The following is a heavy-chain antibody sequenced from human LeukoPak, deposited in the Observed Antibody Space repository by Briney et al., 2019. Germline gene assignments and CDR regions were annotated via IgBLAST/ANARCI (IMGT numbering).Heavy chain of an antibody. Sequence: SETLSLTCTVSGGSISSGGYYWGWIRQPPGKGLEWIGSIYYSGSTYYNPSLKSRVTISVDTSKNQFSLKLSSVTAADTAVYYCARKWTYYDSSGYYDYWGQGTLVTVSS. V-gene: IGHV4-39*07. J-gene: IGHJ4*02. CDR1: GGSISSGGYY. D-gene: IGHD3-22*01. CDR2: IYYSGST. CDR3: ARKWTYYDSSGYYDY.